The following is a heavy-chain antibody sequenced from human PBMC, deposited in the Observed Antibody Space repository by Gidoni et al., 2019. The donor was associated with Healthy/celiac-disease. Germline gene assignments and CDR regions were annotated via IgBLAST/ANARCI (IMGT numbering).Heavy chain of an antibody. CDR2: IIPIFGTA. V-gene: IGHV1-69*01. J-gene: IGHJ5*02. CDR1: GGTFSRPA. Sequence: VQMVQSGAVAKKSGVSVKFSCSAYGGTFSRPAISGVRQAPGQGLEWMGGIIPIFGTANYAQQCQGRVTITADESTSTAYMELSSLRSEETAVYYCARDLRDCSSTRCYNWFDPWGQGTLVTVSS. D-gene: IGHD2-2*01. CDR3: ARDLRDCSSTRCYNWFDP.